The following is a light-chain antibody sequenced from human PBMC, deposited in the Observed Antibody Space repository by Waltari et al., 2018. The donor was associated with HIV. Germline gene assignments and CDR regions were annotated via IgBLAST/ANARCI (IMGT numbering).Light chain of an antibody. CDR3: CSHTTTSTTYV. Sequence: QSALTQPASVSGSHGQSITIPCTGTNSDLFGYNYLPWYKTHPDKAHQPIIYEVSNRPSGVSNRFSGSKSGYTASLTISGLQAEDEADYYCCSHTTTSTTYVFGTGTKVTVL. CDR2: EVS. V-gene: IGLV2-14*01. CDR1: NSDLFGYNY. J-gene: IGLJ1*01.